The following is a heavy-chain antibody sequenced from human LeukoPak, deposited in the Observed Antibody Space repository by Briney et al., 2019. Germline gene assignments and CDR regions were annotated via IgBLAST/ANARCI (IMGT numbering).Heavy chain of an antibody. CDR1: GFTFSSYA. CDR3: ARDPSGSSSWVRFDY. J-gene: IGHJ4*02. CDR2: ISYDGSNK. V-gene: IGHV3-30-3*01. D-gene: IGHD6-13*01. Sequence: GGSLKLSCAASGFTFSSYAMHWVRQAPGKGLEWVAVISYDGSNKYYADSVKGRFTISRDNAKNSLYLQMNCLRVEDTAVYYCARDPSGSSSWVRFDYWGQGTLVTVSS.